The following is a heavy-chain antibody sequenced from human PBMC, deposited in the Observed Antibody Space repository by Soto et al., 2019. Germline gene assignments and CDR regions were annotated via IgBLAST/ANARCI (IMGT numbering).Heavy chain of an antibody. CDR3: VREIPDYYDSSGYYFF. V-gene: IGHV3-48*02. CDR1: GFTFSSYS. CDR2: ISSSSSTI. Sequence: GGSLRLSCAASGFTFSSYSMNWVRQAPGKGLEWVSYISSSSSTIYYADSVKGRFTISRDNAKNSLYLQMNSLRDEDTAVYYCVREIPDYYDSSGYYFFWGQGTLVTVSS. J-gene: IGHJ4*02. D-gene: IGHD3-22*01.